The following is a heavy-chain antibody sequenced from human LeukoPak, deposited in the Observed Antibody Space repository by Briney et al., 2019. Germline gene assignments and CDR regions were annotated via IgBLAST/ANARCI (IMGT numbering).Heavy chain of an antibody. CDR3: ARDTGRAGYTYDY. Sequence: GGSLRLSCAPSGFIFSNHAMSWVRQAPGKGLVWVSYISSGSSTIYYAASVKGRFTISRDNAKNSLYLQMNSLRDEDTAVYYCARDTGRAGYTYDYWGQGTLVSVSS. J-gene: IGHJ4*02. CDR2: ISSGSSTI. D-gene: IGHD5-24*01. V-gene: IGHV3-48*02. CDR1: GFIFSNHA.